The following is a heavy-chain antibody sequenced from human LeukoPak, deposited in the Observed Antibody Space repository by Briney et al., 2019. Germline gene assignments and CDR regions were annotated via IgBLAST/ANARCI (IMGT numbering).Heavy chain of an antibody. CDR2: IKQDGSDK. CDR3: ARFRYSSSAFDY. CDR1: GFTFSTYW. J-gene: IGHJ4*02. Sequence: GGSLRLSCAASGFTFSTYWMTWVRQAPGKGLEWVANIKQDGSDKYYVDSVKGRFTISRDNAKNSLYLQMNSLRAEDTAVYYCARFRYSSSAFDYWGQGTLATVSS. V-gene: IGHV3-7*01. D-gene: IGHD6-6*01.